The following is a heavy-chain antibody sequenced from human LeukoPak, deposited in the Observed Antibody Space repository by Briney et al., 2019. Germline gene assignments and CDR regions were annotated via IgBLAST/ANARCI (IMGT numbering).Heavy chain of an antibody. J-gene: IGHJ4*02. Sequence: PGGPLRLSCAASGFTFSSYGMHWVRQAPGKGLEWVAFIRYDGSNKYYADSVKGRFTISRDNSKNTLYLQMNSLRAEDTAVYYCAKDGGPTTVTTMDYWGQGTLVTVSS. CDR1: GFTFSSYG. CDR3: AKDGGPTTVTTMDY. D-gene: IGHD4-17*01. CDR2: IRYDGSNK. V-gene: IGHV3-30*02.